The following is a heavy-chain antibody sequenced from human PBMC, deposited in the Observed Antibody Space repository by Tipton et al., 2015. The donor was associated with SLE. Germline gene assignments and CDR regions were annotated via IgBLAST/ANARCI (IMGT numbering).Heavy chain of an antibody. V-gene: IGHV4-59*11. CDR2: VYYSGST. J-gene: IGHJ4*02. Sequence: TLSLTCTVSGGFISSHDWSWIRQPPGKELEWIGYVYYSGSTTYNPSLKSRVTISVDTSKNQFSLKVTSVTAADTAMYYCVRSPAPSGYIFDYWGQGNLVTVSS. CDR1: GGFISSHD. CDR3: VRSPAPSGYIFDY. D-gene: IGHD3-3*01.